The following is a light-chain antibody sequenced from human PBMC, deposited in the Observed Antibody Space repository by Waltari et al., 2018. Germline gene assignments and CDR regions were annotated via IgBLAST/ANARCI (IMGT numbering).Light chain of an antibody. CDR1: QSLLFFNGKTY. V-gene: IGKV2D-29*01. Sequence: DILMTQTPLSLSVTPGQPASISCKSSQSLLFFNGKTYLYWILQKPGQPPQLLVYEASHRLSGVPERFSGSGSGTDFTLKISRVEAEDVGVYYCMQSVQHPWMFGQGTKVEIK. CDR3: MQSVQHPWM. J-gene: IGKJ1*01. CDR2: EAS.